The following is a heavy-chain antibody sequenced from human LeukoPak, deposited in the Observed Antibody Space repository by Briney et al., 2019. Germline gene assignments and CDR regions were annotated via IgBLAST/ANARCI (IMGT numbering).Heavy chain of an antibody. CDR3: ARDLEGYSSSSAGFWFDP. V-gene: IGHV1-2*02. CDR2: INPNSGGT. Sequence: ASVKVSCKASGYTFTGYYMHWVRQAPGQGLEWMGWINPNSGGTNYAQKFQGRVTMTRDTSISTAYMELSRLRSDDTAVYYCARDLEGYSSSSAGFWFDPWGQGALVTVSS. D-gene: IGHD6-13*01. J-gene: IGHJ5*02. CDR1: GYTFTGYY.